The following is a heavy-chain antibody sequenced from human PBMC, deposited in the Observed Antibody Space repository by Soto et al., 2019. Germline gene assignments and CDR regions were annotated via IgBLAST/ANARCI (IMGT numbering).Heavy chain of an antibody. CDR1: GVSITSYY. J-gene: IGHJ4*02. CDR2: IYSSGST. Sequence: QVQLQESGPGLVKPSETLSLTCTVSGVSITSYYWSWMRPPAGRGLEWIGRIYSSGSTNYNPSLKSRVTMSIDTSKNQFSLKLSSVTAADTAVYYCACLYNWNGWSDYWGQGTLVTVSS. V-gene: IGHV4-4*07. D-gene: IGHD1-20*01. CDR3: ACLYNWNGWSDY.